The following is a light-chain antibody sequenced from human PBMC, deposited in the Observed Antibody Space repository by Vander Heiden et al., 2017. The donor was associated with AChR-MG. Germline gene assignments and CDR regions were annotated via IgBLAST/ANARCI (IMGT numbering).Light chain of an antibody. CDR1: QRVSGSS. CDR2: GAS. CDR3: QQYASSPFT. J-gene: IGKJ2*01. V-gene: IGKV3-20*01. Sequence: DIVLTLSPGSLSLSPGERATRSCRASQRVSGSSLAWYQQKPGLAPRLVIYGASNRATGIPDRFGGGGFGTDFTLTIDSLEPEDYAVYHCQQYASSPFTFGQGTKLGIK.